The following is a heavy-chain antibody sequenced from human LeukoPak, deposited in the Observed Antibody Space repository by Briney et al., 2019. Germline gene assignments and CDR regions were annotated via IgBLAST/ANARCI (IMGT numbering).Heavy chain of an antibody. D-gene: IGHD6-19*01. CDR2: IYHSGST. CDR1: GYSISSGYY. J-gene: IGHJ4*02. V-gene: IGHV4-38-2*02. CDR3: ARSGYSSGWISH. Sequence: SETLSLTCTVSGYSISSGYYWGWIRQPPGKGLEWIGSIYHSGSTYYNPSLKSRVTISVDTSKNQFSLKLSSVTAADTAVYYCARSGYSSGWISHWGQGTLVTVSS.